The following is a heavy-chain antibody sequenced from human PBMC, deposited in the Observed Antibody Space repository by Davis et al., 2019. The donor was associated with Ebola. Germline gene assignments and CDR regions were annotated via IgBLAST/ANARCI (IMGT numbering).Heavy chain of an antibody. J-gene: IGHJ6*03. CDR3: ARAQEGYCSSTSCYTEYYYYYMDV. V-gene: IGHV1-18*04. CDR2: ISAYNGNT. D-gene: IGHD2-2*02. CDR1: GYTFTSYG. Sequence: ASVKVSCKASGYTFTSYGISWVRQAPGQGLEWMGWISAYNGNTNYAQKLQGRVTMTTDTSTSTAYMELRSLRSDDTAVYYCARAQEGYCSSTSCYTEYYYYYMDVWGKGTTVTVSS.